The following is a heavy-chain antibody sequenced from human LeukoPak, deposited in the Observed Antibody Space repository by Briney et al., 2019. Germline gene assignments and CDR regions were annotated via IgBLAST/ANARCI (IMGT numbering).Heavy chain of an antibody. CDR1: GFTFSSYA. J-gene: IGHJ4*02. CDR3: AKDPSLDYYFDY. CDR2: ISGSGGSA. D-gene: IGHD3-3*02. V-gene: IGHV3-23*01. Sequence: GGSLRLSCAASGFTFSSYAMSWVRQAPGKGLEWVSAISGSGGSAYYADSVKGRFTISRDNSKNTLYLQMNSLRAEDTAVYYCAKDPSLDYYFDYWGQGTLVTVSS.